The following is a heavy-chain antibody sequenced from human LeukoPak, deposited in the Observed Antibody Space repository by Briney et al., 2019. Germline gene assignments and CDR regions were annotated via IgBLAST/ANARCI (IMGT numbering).Heavy chain of an antibody. Sequence: GGSLRLSCAASGFTFSSYWMSWVRQAPGKGLEWVANIKQDGSEKYYVDSVKGRFTISRDNAKNSLYLQMNSLRAEDTAVYYCARDSAAAASGRGPHAFEIWGQGTMFTVSS. J-gene: IGHJ3*02. CDR1: GFTFSSYW. CDR2: IKQDGSEK. D-gene: IGHD6-13*01. V-gene: IGHV3-7*01. CDR3: ARDSAAAASGRGPHAFEI.